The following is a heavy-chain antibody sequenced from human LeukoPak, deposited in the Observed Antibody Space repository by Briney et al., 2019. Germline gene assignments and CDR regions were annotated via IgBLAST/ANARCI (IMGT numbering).Heavy chain of an antibody. D-gene: IGHD1/OR15-1a*01. CDR2: IDWDDDE. Sequence: SGPALVEPTQTLTLTCTFSGLLLTTHAMRVSWIRQPPGKALEWLARIDWDDDEFHSRPLRTRLTISKDTSKNQVVLTMTNMDPVDTATYYCALSLNNAAYFDYWGQGTLVTVSS. CDR1: GLLLTTHAMR. J-gene: IGHJ4*02. V-gene: IGHV2-70*04. CDR3: ALSLNNAAYFDY.